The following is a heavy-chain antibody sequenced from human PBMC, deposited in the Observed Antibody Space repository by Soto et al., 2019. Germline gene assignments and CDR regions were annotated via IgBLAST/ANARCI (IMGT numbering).Heavy chain of an antibody. CDR1: GCTFTSYD. V-gene: IGHV1-8*01. Sequence: QVQLVQSGAEVKKPGASVKVSCKASGCTFTSYDINWVRQATGQGLEGMGWMNPNSGNTGYAQKFQGRVTMTRNTTIRTAAMELGCLRSNGTTVYYCAGDEWRDSGGNCFDYWGQGTLVTVSS. J-gene: IGHJ4*02. D-gene: IGHD4-17*01. CDR2: MNPNSGNT. CDR3: AGDEWRDSGGNCFDY.